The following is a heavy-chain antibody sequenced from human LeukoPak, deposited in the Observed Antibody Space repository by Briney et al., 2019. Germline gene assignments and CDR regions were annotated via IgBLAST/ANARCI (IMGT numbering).Heavy chain of an antibody. CDR1: GFTFSSYA. CDR3: ARTSSCSPHPDY. Sequence: GGSLRLSCVASGFTFSSYAMSWVRQAPGKGLEWVSAISGSGGSTYYADSVRGRFTISRDNSKNTLYLQMNSLRAEDTAVYYCARTSSCSPHPDYWGQGTLVTVSS. CDR2: ISGSGGST. J-gene: IGHJ4*02. D-gene: IGHD2-2*01. V-gene: IGHV3-23*01.